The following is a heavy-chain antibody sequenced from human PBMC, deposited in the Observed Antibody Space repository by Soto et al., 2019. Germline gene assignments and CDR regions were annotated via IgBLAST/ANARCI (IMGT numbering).Heavy chain of an antibody. D-gene: IGHD1-7*01. CDR1: GGTFSNYV. CDR3: ARDMTRTVVPYFDF. J-gene: IGHJ4*02. CDR2: IIPISGAA. V-gene: IGHV1-69*06. Sequence: SVKVSCKASGGTFSNYVVNWVRQAPGQGLEWMGRIIPISGAANYAQKFQGRVTITAGKSTSTSYMELSSLRSEDTAVYYCARDMTRTVVPYFDFWGQGTLVTVSS.